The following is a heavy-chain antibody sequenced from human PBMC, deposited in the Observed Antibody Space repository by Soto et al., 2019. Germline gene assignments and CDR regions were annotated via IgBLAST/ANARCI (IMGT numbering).Heavy chain of an antibody. Sequence: PVESLKSSFKGCGRVLVNYLVVCVLQMPGKGLEWMGIIYPGDSDTRYSPSFQGQVNITVDKYINTAYLQWSSLKASDNAIYYCDRKRFWGNRRYYY. CDR2: IYPGDSDT. V-gene: IGHV5-51*01. CDR3: DRKRFWGNRRYYY. D-gene: IGHD7-27*01. J-gene: IGHJ6*01. CDR1: GRVLVNYL.